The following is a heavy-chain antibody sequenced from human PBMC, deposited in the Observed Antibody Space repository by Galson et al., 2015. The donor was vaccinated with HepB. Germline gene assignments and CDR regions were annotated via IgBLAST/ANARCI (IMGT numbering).Heavy chain of an antibody. V-gene: IGHV3-15*01. CDR1: GFTFSNAW. Sequence: SLRLSCAASGFTFSNAWMSWVRQAPGKGLEWVGRIKSKTDGGTTDYAAPVKGRFTISRDDSKNTLYLHMNSLKTEDTAVYYCTTDSGRDFWSGYYFPNFDYWGQGTLVTVSS. CDR2: IKSKTDGGTT. D-gene: IGHD3-3*01. CDR3: TTDSGRDFWSGYYFPNFDY. J-gene: IGHJ4*02.